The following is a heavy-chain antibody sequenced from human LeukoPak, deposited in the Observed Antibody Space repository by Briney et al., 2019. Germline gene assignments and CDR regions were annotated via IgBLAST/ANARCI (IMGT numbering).Heavy chain of an antibody. CDR3: ARDKEKWELPNFDY. Sequence: ASVKVSCKASGGTFSSYAISWVRQAPGQGLEWMGIINPSGGSTSYAQKFQGRVTMTRDMSTSTVYMELSSLRSEDTAVYYCARDKEKWELPNFDYWGQGTLVTVSS. CDR1: GGTFSSYA. CDR2: INPSGGST. D-gene: IGHD1-26*01. V-gene: IGHV1-46*01. J-gene: IGHJ4*02.